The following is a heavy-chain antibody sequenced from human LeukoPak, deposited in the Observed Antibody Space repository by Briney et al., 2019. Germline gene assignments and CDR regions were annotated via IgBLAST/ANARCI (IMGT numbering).Heavy chain of an antibody. V-gene: IGHV3-30*02. CDR1: GFTLSSYA. J-gene: IGHJ4*02. Sequence: PGGSLRLSCAASGFTLSSYAMNWIRQAPGKGLEWVAVMWYGGSNKYYADSVKGRFTISRDNSKNTLYLQMNSLRAEDTAVYYCAKDKAAAGNFYYFDYWGQGTLVTVSS. CDR2: MWYGGSNK. D-gene: IGHD6-13*01. CDR3: AKDKAAAGNFYYFDY.